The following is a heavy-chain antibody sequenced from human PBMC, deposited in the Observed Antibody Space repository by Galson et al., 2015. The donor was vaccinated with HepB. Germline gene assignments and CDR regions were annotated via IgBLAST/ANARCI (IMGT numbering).Heavy chain of an antibody. J-gene: IGHJ3*02. CDR3: AKRREAWGAFDI. CDR1: GFTFSSYA. CDR2: ISESGIST. V-gene: IGHV3-23*01. Sequence: SLRLSCAASGFTFSSYAMNWVRQAPGKGLEWVSTISESGISTYYADPVKGRFTVSRDNSKNTLYLQMDSLRAEDTAVYYCAKRREAWGAFDIWGQGTMVTVSS. D-gene: IGHD7-27*01.